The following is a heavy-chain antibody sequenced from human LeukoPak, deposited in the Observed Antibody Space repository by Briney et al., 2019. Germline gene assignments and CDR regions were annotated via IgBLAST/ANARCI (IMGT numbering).Heavy chain of an antibody. J-gene: IGHJ3*02. D-gene: IGHD4-23*01. CDR2: IYPGGSDT. CDR1: GYSFTSYW. CDR3: ARLGPSGNSEYDAFDI. V-gene: IGHV5-51*01. Sequence: GESLKISCKGSGYSFTSYWIGWVRQMPGKGPEWMGIIYPGGSDTRHSPSFQGQVTISADKSISTAYLQWSSLKASDTAMYYCARLGPSGNSEYDAFDIWGQGTMVTVSS.